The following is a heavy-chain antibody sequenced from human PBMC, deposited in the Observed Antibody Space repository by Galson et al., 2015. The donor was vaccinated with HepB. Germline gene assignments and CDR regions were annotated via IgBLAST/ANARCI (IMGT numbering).Heavy chain of an antibody. CDR1: DSTFSSYT. D-gene: IGHD4/OR15-4a*01. Sequence: SLRLSCAASDSTFSSYTMNWVRQTPGKGLQWISYISTNGATIHYADSVKGRFTIARDNAKNTMWLQMNSLRAEDTAVYYCATTKFGSGAYWTFAIGGQGKLVTVSS. CDR2: ISTNGATI. J-gene: IGHJ3*02. CDR3: ATTKFGSGAYWTFAI. V-gene: IGHV3-48*04.